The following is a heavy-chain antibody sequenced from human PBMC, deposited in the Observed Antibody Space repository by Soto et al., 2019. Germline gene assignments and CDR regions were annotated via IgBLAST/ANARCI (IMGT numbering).Heavy chain of an antibody. CDR1: GGTFSNYA. Sequence: QVQLVQSGAEVSKPGSSVPVSCKASGGTFSNYAISWVRQAPGQGLEWMGGIIPIVGTGSYAQKFQGRVTITADEPTTTAYMELSSLRFEDTAVYYCARVVILVPTASTHYYYHMDVWGPGTTVTVSS. V-gene: IGHV1-69*01. CDR3: ARVVILVPTASTHYYYHMDV. D-gene: IGHD2-2*01. J-gene: IGHJ6*02. CDR2: IIPIVGTG.